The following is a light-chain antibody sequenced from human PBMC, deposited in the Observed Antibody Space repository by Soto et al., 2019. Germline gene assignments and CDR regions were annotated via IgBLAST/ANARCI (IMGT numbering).Light chain of an antibody. Sequence: EIVMTQSTATLSVSPGERATLSCRASQSVSSNLAWYHQKPGQAPRLLIYGASTRATGIPARFSGSGSRTEFTIPISILQSEDFAVYNCQQYNNWPPPLTFGGGTKVEI. V-gene: IGKV3-15*01. CDR2: GAS. CDR3: QQYNNWPPPLT. J-gene: IGKJ4*01. CDR1: QSVSSN.